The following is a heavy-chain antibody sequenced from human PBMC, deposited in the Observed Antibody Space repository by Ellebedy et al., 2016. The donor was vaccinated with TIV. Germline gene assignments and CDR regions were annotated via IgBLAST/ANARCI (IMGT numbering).Heavy chain of an antibody. D-gene: IGHD5-24*01. Sequence: GGSLRLXCAASGFSFSTYTMNWVRQAPGKGLEWVSSITSSSSYIYYADSLRGRFTISRDNAKNSLYLQMNSLSPEDTAVYYCAREKDGHNCFDYWGQGTRVTVSS. CDR1: GFSFSTYT. CDR3: AREKDGHNCFDY. V-gene: IGHV3-21*01. CDR2: ITSSSSYI. J-gene: IGHJ4*02.